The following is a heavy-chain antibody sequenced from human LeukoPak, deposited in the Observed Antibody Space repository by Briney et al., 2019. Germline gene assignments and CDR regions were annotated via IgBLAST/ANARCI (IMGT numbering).Heavy chain of an antibody. CDR1: GFTVSSNY. CDR2: IYSGGST. V-gene: IGHV3-66*01. Sequence: PGGSLRLSCAASGFTVSSNYMSWVRQAPGKGLEWVSVIYSGGSTYYADSVKGRFTISRDNSKNTLYLQMNSLRAEDTAVYYCAKDPGYCGGDCYSAYYYYYYGMDVWGQGTTVTVSS. CDR3: AKDPGYCGGDCYSAYYYYYYGMDV. D-gene: IGHD2-21*02. J-gene: IGHJ6*02.